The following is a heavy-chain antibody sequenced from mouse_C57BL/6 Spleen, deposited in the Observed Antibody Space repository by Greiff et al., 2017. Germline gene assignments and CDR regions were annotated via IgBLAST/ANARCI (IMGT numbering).Heavy chain of an antibody. CDR3: TRGPRTVDYARDY. J-gene: IGHJ4*01. V-gene: IGHV1-15*01. D-gene: IGHD1-1*01. CDR1: GYTFTDYE. Sequence: QVQLQQSGAELVRPGASVTLSCKASGYTFTDYEMHWVKQTPVHGLEWIGAIDPETGGTAYNQKFKGKAILTADKSSSTAYMELRSLTSEDSAVYYCTRGPRTVDYARDYWGQGTSVTVSS. CDR2: IDPETGGT.